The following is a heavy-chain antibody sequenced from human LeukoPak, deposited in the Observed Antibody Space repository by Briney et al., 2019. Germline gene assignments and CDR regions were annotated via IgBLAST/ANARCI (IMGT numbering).Heavy chain of an antibody. CDR3: ARDPYSSTWSYGMDV. J-gene: IGHJ6*02. D-gene: IGHD6-6*01. V-gene: IGHV3-7*05. CDR2: IKQDGSEE. Sequence: GGSLRLSCAASGFTFSSYWMSWVRQAPGRGLEWVANIKQDGSEEVYVGCVKGRFTISRDNAKNSLFLQMNTLRAEDTAVYYCARDPYSSTWSYGMDVWGQGTTVTVSS. CDR1: GFTFSSYW.